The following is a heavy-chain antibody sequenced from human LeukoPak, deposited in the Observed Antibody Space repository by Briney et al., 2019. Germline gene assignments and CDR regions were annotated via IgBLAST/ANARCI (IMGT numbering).Heavy chain of an antibody. V-gene: IGHV4-61*02. Sequence: SQTLSLTCTVSGGSISSGSYYWSWIRQPAGKGLEWIGRIYTSGSTNYNPSLKSRVTISVDTSKNQFSLKLSPVTAADTAVYYCAREQPRPSDFWSGYLDYWGQGTLVTVSS. J-gene: IGHJ4*02. CDR3: AREQPRPSDFWSGYLDY. CDR1: GGSISSGSYY. CDR2: IYTSGST. D-gene: IGHD3-3*01.